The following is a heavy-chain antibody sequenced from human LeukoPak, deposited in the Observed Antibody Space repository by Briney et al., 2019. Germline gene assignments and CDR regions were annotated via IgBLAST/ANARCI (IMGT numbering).Heavy chain of an antibody. V-gene: IGHV1-18*01. CDR2: ISAYNGNT. J-gene: IGHJ6*03. D-gene: IGHD3-10*01. CDR1: GYTFFTYG. CDR3: ARYYASGSYFYYYYMDV. Sequence: ASVKVSCKGSGYTFFTYGISWVRQAPGQGLEWMGWISAYNGNTNYAHKHQGRVTMTTDTSASTAYMELRSLRSDDTAVYYCARYYASGSYFYYYYMDVWGKGTTVTVSS.